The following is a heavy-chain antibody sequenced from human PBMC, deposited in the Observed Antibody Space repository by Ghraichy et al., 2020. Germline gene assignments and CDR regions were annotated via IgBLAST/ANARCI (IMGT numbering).Heavy chain of an antibody. CDR3: ARKGIAAAGPIYYYYYGMDV. Sequence: GSLRLSCAVYGGSFSGYYWSWIRQPPGKGLEWIGEINHSGSTNYNPSLKSRVTISVDTSKNQFSLKLSSVTAADTAVYYCARKGIAAAGPIYYYYYGMDVWGQGTTVTVSS. J-gene: IGHJ6*02. V-gene: IGHV4-34*01. CDR1: GGSFSGYY. CDR2: INHSGST. D-gene: IGHD6-13*01.